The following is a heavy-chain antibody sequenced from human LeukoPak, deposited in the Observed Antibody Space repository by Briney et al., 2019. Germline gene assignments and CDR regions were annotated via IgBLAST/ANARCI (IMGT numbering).Heavy chain of an antibody. CDR3: ARDIGGLEDNMDV. V-gene: IGHV3-23*01. D-gene: IGHD3-16*01. CDR1: GFTFNNYA. J-gene: IGHJ6*03. CDR2: ISGSGDGT. Sequence: GGSLRLSCAASGFTFNNYAMTWVRQAPGKGLEWVSAISGSGDGTYYADSVKGRFTISRAKSKNTLHLQMNSLRAEDTAVYYCARDIGGLEDNMDVWGKGTTVTVSS.